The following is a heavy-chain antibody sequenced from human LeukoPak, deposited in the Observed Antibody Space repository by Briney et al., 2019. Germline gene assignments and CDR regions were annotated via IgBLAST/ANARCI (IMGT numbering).Heavy chain of an antibody. Sequence: GGSLRLSCAASGFTVSSNYMSWVRQAPGKGLEWVSVIYSGGSTYYADSVKGRFTISRDNSKNALYLQMNSLRAEDTAVYYCARGWFGELFLAFDIWGQGTMVTVSS. D-gene: IGHD3-10*01. CDR1: GFTVSSNY. J-gene: IGHJ3*02. V-gene: IGHV3-53*01. CDR2: IYSGGST. CDR3: ARGWFGELFLAFDI.